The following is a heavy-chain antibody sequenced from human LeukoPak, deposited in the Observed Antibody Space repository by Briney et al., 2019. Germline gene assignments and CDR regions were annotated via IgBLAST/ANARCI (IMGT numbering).Heavy chain of an antibody. CDR2: IIPIFGTA. CDR3: ARVTYGPVESSSGPATDYYYMDV. V-gene: IGHV1-69*13. Sequence: GASVKVSCKASGGTFSSYAISWVRQAPGQGLEWMGGIIPIFGTANYAQKFQGRVTITADESTSTAYMELSSLRSEDTAVYYCARVTYGPVESSSGPATDYYYMDVWGKGTTVTVSS. D-gene: IGHD4-17*01. CDR1: GGTFSSYA. J-gene: IGHJ6*03.